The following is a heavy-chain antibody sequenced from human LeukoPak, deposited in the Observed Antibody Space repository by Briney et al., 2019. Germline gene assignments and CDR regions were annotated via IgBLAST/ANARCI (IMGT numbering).Heavy chain of an antibody. J-gene: IGHJ6*02. CDR1: GFTFSSFA. D-gene: IGHD4-17*01. Sequence: GGSLRLSCAASGFTFSSFAMSWVRQAPGKGLEWVSVITPSDGRTYYSDSVRGRFTISRDNSKNTMYLQMNSLRAEDTAVYYCAKAQTMTMVTTVFYYGMDVWGQGTTVIVSS. V-gene: IGHV3-23*01. CDR2: ITPSDGRT. CDR3: AKAQTMTMVTTVFYYGMDV.